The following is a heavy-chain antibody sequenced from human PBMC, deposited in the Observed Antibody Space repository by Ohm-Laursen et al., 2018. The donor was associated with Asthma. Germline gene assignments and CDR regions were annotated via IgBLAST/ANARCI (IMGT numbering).Heavy chain of an antibody. V-gene: IGHV1-69*10. CDR1: GGTFSSYA. D-gene: IGHD3-10*01. CDR2: VIPIFGIA. Sequence: GASVKVSCKASGGTFSSYAISWVRQAPGQGLEWMGGVIPIFGIANYAQKFQGRVTITADKSTSTAYMELSSLRSEDTAVYYCASPDYYGSGSYYRKDKYFQHWGQGTLVTVSS. CDR3: ASPDYYGSGSYYRKDKYFQH. J-gene: IGHJ1*01.